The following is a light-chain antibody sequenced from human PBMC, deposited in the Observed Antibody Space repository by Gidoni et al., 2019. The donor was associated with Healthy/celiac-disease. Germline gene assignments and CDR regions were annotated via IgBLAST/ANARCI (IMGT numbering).Light chain of an antibody. CDR3: SSYTSSSTVV. Sequence: HSPLTHPAPVSASPGPPITIPCTGTSSDVGGYNYVSWYQQHPGKAPKLMIYDVSNRPSGVSNRFPGSKSGNTASLTISGLQAEDEADYYCSSYTSSSTVVFGGGTKLTVL. V-gene: IGLV2-14*01. J-gene: IGLJ2*01. CDR1: SSDVGGYNY. CDR2: DVS.